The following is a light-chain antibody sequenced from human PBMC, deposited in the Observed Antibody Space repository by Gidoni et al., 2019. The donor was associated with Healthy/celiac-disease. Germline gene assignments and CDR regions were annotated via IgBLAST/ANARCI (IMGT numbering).Light chain of an antibody. CDR2: GAS. Sequence: EIVMTQSPATLSVSPGERATLSCRASQSVSSNLAWYQQKPGQAPRLLIDGASTRATGIPARFSGRGSRTEFTLTISSLQSEDFAVYCCQQYNNWPPYTFGQGTKLEIK. J-gene: IGKJ2*01. CDR3: QQYNNWPPYT. V-gene: IGKV3-15*01. CDR1: QSVSSN.